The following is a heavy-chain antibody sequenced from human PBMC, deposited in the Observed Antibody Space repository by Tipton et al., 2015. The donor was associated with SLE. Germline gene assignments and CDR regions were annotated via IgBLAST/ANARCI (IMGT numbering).Heavy chain of an antibody. CDR3: ARHRQYSSEASSYYGMDV. CDR1: GFTFSSYS. J-gene: IGHJ6*02. V-gene: IGHV3-21*01. CDR2: ISSSSSYI. D-gene: IGHD6-19*01. Sequence: SLRLSCAASGFTFSSYSMNWVRQAPGKGLEWVSSISSSSSYIYYADSMKGRFTISRDNAKNSLYLQMNSLRAEDTAVYYCARHRQYSSEASSYYGMDVWGQGTTVTVSS.